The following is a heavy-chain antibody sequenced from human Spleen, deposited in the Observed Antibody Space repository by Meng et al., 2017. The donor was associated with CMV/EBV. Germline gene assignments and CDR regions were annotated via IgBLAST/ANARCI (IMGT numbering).Heavy chain of an antibody. D-gene: IGHD1-26*01. CDR1: GYTFTGYY. CDR3: ARGSVSYYRFDY. Sequence: ASVKVSCKASGYTFTGYYMHWVRQAPGQGLEWMGWINPNSGRTNYAQKFQGRVTMTRDTSISTDYMELSRLRSDDTAVYYCARGSVSYYRFDYWGQGTLVTVSS. CDR2: INPNSGRT. V-gene: IGHV1-2*02. J-gene: IGHJ4*02.